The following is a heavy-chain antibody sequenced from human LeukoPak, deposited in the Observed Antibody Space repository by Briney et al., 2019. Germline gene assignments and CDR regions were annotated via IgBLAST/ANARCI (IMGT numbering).Heavy chain of an antibody. D-gene: IGHD6-19*01. V-gene: IGHV3-30*18. J-gene: IGHJ4*02. Sequence: GGSLRLSCAASGFTFSSYGMHWVRQAPGKGLEWVAVISYDGSNKYYADSVKGRFTISRDNSKNTLYLQMNSLRAEDTAVYYCANWGYSSGRYMVQDYWGQGTLVTVSS. CDR3: ANWGYSSGRYMVQDY. CDR1: GFTFSSYG. CDR2: ISYDGSNK.